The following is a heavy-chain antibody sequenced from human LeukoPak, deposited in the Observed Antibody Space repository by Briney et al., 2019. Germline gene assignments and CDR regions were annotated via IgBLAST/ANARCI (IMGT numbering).Heavy chain of an antibody. V-gene: IGHV3-33*06. Sequence: GGSLRLSCAASGFTFSSYGMHWVRQAPGKGLEWVAVIWYDGSNKYYADSVKGRFTISRDNSKNTLYLQMNSLRAEDTAVYYCAKAPGIVVVLSWFDPWGQGTLVTVSS. J-gene: IGHJ5*02. CDR1: GFTFSSYG. CDR3: AKAPGIVVVLSWFDP. CDR2: IWYDGSNK. D-gene: IGHD3-22*01.